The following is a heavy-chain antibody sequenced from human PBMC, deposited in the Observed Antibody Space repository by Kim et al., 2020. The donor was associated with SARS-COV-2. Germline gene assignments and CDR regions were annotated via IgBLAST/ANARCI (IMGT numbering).Heavy chain of an antibody. D-gene: IGHD6-19*01. CDR1: EFTFNRYA. CDR3: AKHPRYTSGWYFPFDY. CDR2: ISGGGGST. Sequence: GGSLRLSCAASEFTFNRYAMSWVRQAPGKGLEWVSGISGGGGSTYYADSVKGRFTISRDNSKNTLYLQMNSLRAADTAVYYCAKHPRYTSGWYFPFDYWGQGTLVTVSS. V-gene: IGHV3-23*01. J-gene: IGHJ4*02.